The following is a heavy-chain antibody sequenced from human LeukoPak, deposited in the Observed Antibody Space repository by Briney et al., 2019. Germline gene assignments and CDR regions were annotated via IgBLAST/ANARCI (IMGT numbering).Heavy chain of an antibody. V-gene: IGHV3-13*04. D-gene: IGHD3-10*01. Sequence: PGGSLRLSCTASGFTFSSSDMHWVRQPTGKGLEWVSAIGTAGDIYYPGPVKGRFTISRENAKNSLYLQMNSLRAGDTAVYYCARELNDIITPGWYFDLWGRGTLVTVSS. CDR1: GFTFSSSD. CDR3: ARELNDIITPGWYFDL. J-gene: IGHJ2*01. CDR2: IGTAGDI.